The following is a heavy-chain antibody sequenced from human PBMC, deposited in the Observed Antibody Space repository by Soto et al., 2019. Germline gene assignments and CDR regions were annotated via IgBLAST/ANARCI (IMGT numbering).Heavy chain of an antibody. D-gene: IGHD6-13*01. Sequence: PSETLSLTCTVSGGSITNDDKYWCWIRQSPGKGLDWIGTIHYSGSTYYNPSLKSRVTISVDASRTQFSLKLTSVTAADTAMYYCARPKTIGAAAGKGWFDPWGQGTLVT. J-gene: IGHJ5*02. CDR3: ARPKTIGAAAGKGWFDP. V-gene: IGHV4-39*01. CDR2: IHYSGST. CDR1: GGSITNDDKY.